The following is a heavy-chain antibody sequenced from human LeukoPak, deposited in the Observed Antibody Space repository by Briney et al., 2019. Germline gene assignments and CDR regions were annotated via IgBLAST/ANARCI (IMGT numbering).Heavy chain of an antibody. V-gene: IGHV3-30*18. CDR1: GFTFSSYG. Sequence: GGSLRLSCAASGFTFSSYGMHWVRQAPAKGLEWVAIISYDGSNKYYADSVKGRFTVSRDNSKGTLYLQMNSLRAEDTAVYYCAKSTTVTQRGYFDYWGQGTLVTVSS. CDR2: ISYDGSNK. J-gene: IGHJ4*02. D-gene: IGHD4-17*01. CDR3: AKSTTVTQRGYFDY.